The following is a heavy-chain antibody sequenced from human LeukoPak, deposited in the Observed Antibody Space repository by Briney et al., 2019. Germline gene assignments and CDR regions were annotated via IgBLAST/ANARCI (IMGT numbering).Heavy chain of an antibody. V-gene: IGHV3-11*01. CDR3: ARGPAWDVVVAGTTLNWFDP. CDR1: GFTFSDYY. J-gene: IGHJ5*02. Sequence: KAGGSLRLSCAASGFTFSDYYMSWIRQAPGKGLEWVSYISSSGSTIYYADSVKGRFTISRDNAKNSLYLQMNSLRAEDTAVYYCARGPAWDVVVAGTTLNWFDPWGQGTLVTVSS. D-gene: IGHD2-21*01. CDR2: ISSSGSTI.